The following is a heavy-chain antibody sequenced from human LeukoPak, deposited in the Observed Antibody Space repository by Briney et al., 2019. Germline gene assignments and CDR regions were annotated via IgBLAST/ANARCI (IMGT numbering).Heavy chain of an antibody. J-gene: IGHJ4*02. CDR3: AKGSGVHY. Sequence: PGGSLRLSCAASGFTFRTYSMNWVRQAPGKGLEWIASVSKSSSFIYCADSVRGRFTISRDNANNSLYLQMNSLRAEDTAVYYCAKGSGVHYWGQGTLVIVSS. CDR2: VSKSSSFI. V-gene: IGHV3-21*01. CDR1: GFTFRTYS. D-gene: IGHD3-10*01.